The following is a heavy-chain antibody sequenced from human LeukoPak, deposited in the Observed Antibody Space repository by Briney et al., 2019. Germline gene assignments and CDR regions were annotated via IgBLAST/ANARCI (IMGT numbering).Heavy chain of an antibody. CDR2: ISSSSYI. J-gene: IGHJ4*02. V-gene: IGHV3-21*01. CDR3: ARGYSSSWSDY. D-gene: IGHD6-13*01. Sequence: GGSLRLSCAASGFTFSSYSMNWVRQAPGKGLEWVSSISSSSYIYYADSVKGRFTISRDNAKNSLYLQMNSLRAEGTAVYYCARGYSSSWSDYWGQGTLVTVSS. CDR1: GFTFSSYS.